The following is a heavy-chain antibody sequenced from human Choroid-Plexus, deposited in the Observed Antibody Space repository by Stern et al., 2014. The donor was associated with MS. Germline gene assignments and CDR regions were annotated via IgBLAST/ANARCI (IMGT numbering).Heavy chain of an antibody. CDR3: VRVCGSSGSDF. J-gene: IGHJ4*02. CDR1: GFTLSDHY. V-gene: IGHV3-72*01. CDR2: SRNKANSYTT. D-gene: IGHD6-19*01. Sequence: EVQLVESGGGLVQPGGSLRLSCVASGFTLSDHYMHWVRQAPGKGLEWVGRSRNKANSYTTQYAASVKGRVVISRDDSNNSLYLQMNSLKSEDTAVYYCVRVCGSSGSDFWGQGTLVSVSS.